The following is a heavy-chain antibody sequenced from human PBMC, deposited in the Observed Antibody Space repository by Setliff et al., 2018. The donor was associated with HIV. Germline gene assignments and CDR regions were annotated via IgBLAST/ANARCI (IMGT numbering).Heavy chain of an antibody. Sequence: SVKVSCKASGGTVSSYAISWVRQDPGQGLEWMGGIIPIFGTANYAQKFQGRVTITADESTSTAYMELSSLRSEDTAVYYCARAHGYSSSWYEDAFDIWGQGTMGPSPQ. V-gene: IGHV1-69*13. CDR2: IIPIFGTA. D-gene: IGHD6-13*01. CDR1: GGTVSSYA. CDR3: ARAHGYSSSWYEDAFDI. J-gene: IGHJ3*02.